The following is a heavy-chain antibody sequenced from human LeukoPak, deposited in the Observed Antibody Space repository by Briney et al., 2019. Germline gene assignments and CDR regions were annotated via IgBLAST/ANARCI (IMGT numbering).Heavy chain of an antibody. J-gene: IGHJ3*02. V-gene: IGHV4-59*01. CDR3: ARVMYGEYAFDN. CDR1: GGSISSYY. Sequence: AETLSLTCTVAGGSISSYYWSWIRQPPGKGLEWIGYIYYSGSTNYNPSLKSRVTISVDTSKNQFSLKLSSVTAADTAVYYCARVMYGEYAFDNWGQGTMVTVSS. D-gene: IGHD2-8*01. CDR2: IYYSGST.